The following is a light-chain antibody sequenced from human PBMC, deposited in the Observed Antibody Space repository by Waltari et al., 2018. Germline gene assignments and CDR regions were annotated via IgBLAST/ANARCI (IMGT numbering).Light chain of an antibody. CDR3: LLSYTDESCV. CDR1: TGAVTRGHH. CDR2: DTT. Sequence: QAVVTQEPSLTVSPGGTVPLTCGSNTGAVTRGHHPFWIQQKPGQAPRTLIYDTTYKHSWTPARFSGSLLGGKAALTLSGAQPEDEAEYYCLLSYTDESCVFGPGTKVTVL. V-gene: IGLV7-46*01. J-gene: IGLJ1*01.